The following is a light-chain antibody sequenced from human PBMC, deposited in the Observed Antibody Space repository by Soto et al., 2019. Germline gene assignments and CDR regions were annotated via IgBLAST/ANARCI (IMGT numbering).Light chain of an antibody. Sequence: QSALTQPASVSGSPGQSITISCTGTSSDVGGHNYVSWYQHHPGKAPKLIIYDVTNRPSGVSNPFSGSKSGNTASLTISGLQPEDEADYYCSSYTTSNTRQIVFGTGTNVTVL. J-gene: IGLJ1*01. CDR1: SSDVGGHNY. CDR3: SSYTTSNTRQIV. V-gene: IGLV2-14*03. CDR2: DVT.